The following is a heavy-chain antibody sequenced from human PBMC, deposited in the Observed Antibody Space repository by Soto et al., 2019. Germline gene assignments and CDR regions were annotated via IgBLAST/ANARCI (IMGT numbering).Heavy chain of an antibody. D-gene: IGHD3-22*01. V-gene: IGHV1-69*02. CDR2: IIPILGIA. CDR3: ARGRHYYDSSGYPSY. J-gene: IGHJ4*02. Sequence: QVQLVQSGAEVKKPGSSVKVSCKASGGTFSSYTISWVRQAPGQGLEWMGRIIPILGIANYAQKFQGRVTITADKSTSTAYMELSSLRSEDTAVYYCARGRHYYDSSGYPSYWGQGTLVTVSS. CDR1: GGTFSSYT.